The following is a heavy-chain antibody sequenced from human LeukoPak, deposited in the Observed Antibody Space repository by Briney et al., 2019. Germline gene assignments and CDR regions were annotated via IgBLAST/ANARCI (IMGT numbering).Heavy chain of an antibody. V-gene: IGHV4-39*01. Sequence: PSETLSLTSTVSGGSISISSYYWGWIRQPPGKGLEWIGSIDYSGSTNYNPSLKSRVTISVDTSKNHFSLKLSSVTAADTALYYCARTSPIYYGAGSYGNWGQGTLVTVSS. CDR3: ARTSPIYYGAGSYGN. CDR2: IDYSGST. D-gene: IGHD3-10*01. J-gene: IGHJ4*02. CDR1: GGSISISSYY.